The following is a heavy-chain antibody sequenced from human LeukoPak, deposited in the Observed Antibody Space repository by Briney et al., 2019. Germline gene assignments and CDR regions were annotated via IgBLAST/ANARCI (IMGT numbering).Heavy chain of an antibody. J-gene: IGHJ6*03. CDR3: ARVACSSTSCYVYYYYYMDV. V-gene: IGHV3-11*01. CDR1: GFTFSDYY. Sequence: GGSLRLSCAASGFTFSDYYMSWIRQAPGKGLEWVSYISSSGRTIYYADSVKGRFTISRDNAKNSLYLQMNSLRAEDTAVYYCARVACSSTSCYVYYYYYMDVWGKGTTVTVSS. CDR2: ISSSGRTI. D-gene: IGHD2-2*01.